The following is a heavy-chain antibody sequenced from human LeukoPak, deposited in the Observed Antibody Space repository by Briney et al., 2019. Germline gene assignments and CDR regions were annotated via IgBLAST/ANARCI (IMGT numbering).Heavy chain of an antibody. V-gene: IGHV3-23*01. J-gene: IGHJ4*02. CDR2: IRGSGVST. Sequence: PSGTLSLTCAVSGGSISGSHWWSWVRQPPGKGLEWVSTIRGSGVSTYYADSVKGRFTISRDNSKNTLYLQMNSLRAEDTAIYYCAKDGALLRWPVYSFDYWGQGTLVTVSS. CDR1: GGSISGSH. CDR3: AKDGALLRWPVYSFDY. D-gene: IGHD4-23*01.